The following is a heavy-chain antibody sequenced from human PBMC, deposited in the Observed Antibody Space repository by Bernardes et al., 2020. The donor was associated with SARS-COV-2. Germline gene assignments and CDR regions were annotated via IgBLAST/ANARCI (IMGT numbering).Heavy chain of an antibody. V-gene: IGHV2-70*11. Sequence: SGATLVKPTQTLTLTCTFSGFSLSTNGMCVSWIRQPPGKALEWLARIDWHDDKYFRTSLKTRLTITKDTSKNQVVFTMTNMDPVDTATYYCARTTAPGYYYYGMDVWGQGTAVTVSS. D-gene: IGHD6-13*01. J-gene: IGHJ6*02. CDR3: ARTTAPGYYYYGMDV. CDR1: GFSLSTNGMC. CDR2: IDWHDDK.